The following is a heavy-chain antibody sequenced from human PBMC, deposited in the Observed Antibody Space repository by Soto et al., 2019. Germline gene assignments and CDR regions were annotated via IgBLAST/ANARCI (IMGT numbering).Heavy chain of an antibody. J-gene: IGHJ4*02. V-gene: IGHV4-34*01. Sequence: QVQLQQWGAGLLKPSETLSLTCAVYGGSFSGYYWSWIRQPPGKGLEWIGEINHSGSTNYNPSLSSRVTLSVDTSKNQFALKLSSVTAADTAVYYCARSRRFDYWGQGTLVTVSS. CDR2: INHSGST. CDR1: GGSFSGYY. CDR3: ARSRRFDY.